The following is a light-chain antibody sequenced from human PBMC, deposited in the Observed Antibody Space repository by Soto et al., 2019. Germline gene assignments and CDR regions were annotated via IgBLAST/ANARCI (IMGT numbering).Light chain of an antibody. CDR1: SGHSSYA. J-gene: IGLJ2*01. CDR2: LNSDGSH. CDR3: QTWCTGIRYVV. Sequence: QSVLTQSPSASASLGASVKLTCTLSSGHSSYAIAWHQQQPEKGPRYLMKLNSDGSHSKGDGIPDRFSGSSSGAERYLTISSLQSEEEADYYCQTWCTGIRYVVFGGGTKLTVL. V-gene: IGLV4-69*01.